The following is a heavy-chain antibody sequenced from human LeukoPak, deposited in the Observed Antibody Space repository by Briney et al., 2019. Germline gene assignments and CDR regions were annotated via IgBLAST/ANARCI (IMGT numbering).Heavy chain of an antibody. J-gene: IGHJ3*02. CDR3: ARGRVTMIVVVITIDAFDI. Sequence: SVKVSCKASGGTFSNYAISWVRQAPGQGLEWMGRIIPIFGTADYAQKFQGRVTITTDESTSTAYMELSSLRSEDTAVYYCARGRVTMIVVVITIDAFDIWGQGTMVTVSS. V-gene: IGHV1-69*05. CDR1: GGTFSNYA. CDR2: IIPIFGTA. D-gene: IGHD3-22*01.